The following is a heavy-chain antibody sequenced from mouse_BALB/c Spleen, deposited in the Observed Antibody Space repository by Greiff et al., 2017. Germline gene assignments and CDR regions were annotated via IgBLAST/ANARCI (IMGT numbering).Heavy chain of an antibody. CDR1: GYTFTSYT. CDR3: ASLIYYYGSSYPWFAY. J-gene: IGHJ3*01. Sequence: VKLMESAAELARPGASVKMSCKASGYTFTSYTMHWVKQRPGQGLEWIGYINPSSGYTEYNQKFKDKTTLTADKSSSTAYMQLSSLTSEDSAVYYCASLIYYYGSSYPWFAYWGQGTLVTVSA. D-gene: IGHD1-1*01. CDR2: INPSSGYT. V-gene: IGHV1-4*02.